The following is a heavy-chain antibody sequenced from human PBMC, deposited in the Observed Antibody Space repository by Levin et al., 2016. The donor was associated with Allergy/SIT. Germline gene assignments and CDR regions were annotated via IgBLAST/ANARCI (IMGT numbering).Heavy chain of an antibody. Sequence: SETLSLTCTVSGDSISSYHWNWIRQPPGKGLEWIGYIYYSGATDYNPSLKSRITLSVDTSKNQFSLKLSSVTAADTAVYYCARHSPTGFRHSHFDYWGPGTLVTVS. CDR3: ARHSPTGFRHSHFDY. V-gene: IGHV4-59*01. J-gene: IGHJ4*02. CDR2: IYYSGAT. D-gene: IGHD3-9*01. CDR1: GDSISSYH.